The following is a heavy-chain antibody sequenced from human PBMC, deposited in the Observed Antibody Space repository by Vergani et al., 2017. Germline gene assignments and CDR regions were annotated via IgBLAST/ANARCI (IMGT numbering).Heavy chain of an antibody. Sequence: QVQLVQSGAEVKKPGASVKVSCKASGYTFTSYGISWVRQAPGQGLEWMGWMNPNSGNTGYAQKFQGRVTMTRNTSISTAYMELSSLRSEDTAVYYCAREVRYDYVWGSYRYYYFDYWGQGTLVTVSS. CDR1: GYTFTSYG. CDR2: MNPNSGNT. V-gene: IGHV1-8*02. D-gene: IGHD3-16*02. J-gene: IGHJ4*02. CDR3: AREVRYDYVWGSYRYYYFDY.